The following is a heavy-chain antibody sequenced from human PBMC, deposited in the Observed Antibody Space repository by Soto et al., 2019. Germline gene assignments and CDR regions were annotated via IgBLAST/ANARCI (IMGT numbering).Heavy chain of an antibody. V-gene: IGHV4-39*01. CDR2: IYYSGST. CDR3: AKDYGDDDAFDI. J-gene: IGHJ3*02. CDR1: GGSISSSSYS. Sequence: PSGTLSLTCTVSGGSISSSSYSWGWIRQPPGKGLEWIGSIYYSGSTYYNPSLKSRVTISVDTSKNQFSLKLSSVTAADTAVYYCAKDYGDDDAFDIWGQGTMVTVSS. D-gene: IGHD4-17*01.